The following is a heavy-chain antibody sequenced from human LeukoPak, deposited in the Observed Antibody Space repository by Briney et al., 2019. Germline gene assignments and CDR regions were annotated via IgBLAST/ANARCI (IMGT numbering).Heavy chain of an antibody. D-gene: IGHD3-22*01. V-gene: IGHV4-59*01. J-gene: IGHJ4*02. CDR3: ARTKTQYYYDSSGYYYLFDY. CDR2: IYYSGST. CDR1: GGSISSYY. Sequence: SETLSLTCTVSGGSISSYYWSCIRQPPGKGLEWIGYIYYSGSTNYNPSLKSRVTISVDTSKNQFSLKLSSVTAADTAVYYCARTKTQYYYDSSGYYYLFDYWGQGTLVTVSS.